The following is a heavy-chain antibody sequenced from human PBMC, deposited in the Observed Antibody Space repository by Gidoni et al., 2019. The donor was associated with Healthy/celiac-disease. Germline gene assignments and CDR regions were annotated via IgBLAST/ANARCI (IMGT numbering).Heavy chain of an antibody. D-gene: IGHD1-26*01. CDR1: GGSISSSSYY. Sequence: QLQLPESGPGLVKPSETLSLTCPVSGGSISSSSYYWGWIRQPPGKGREWIGSIYYSGSTYYNPSLKSRVTISVDTSKNQFSLKLSSVTAADTAVYYCARDPWLWGVGSRYGMDVWGQGTTVTVSS. V-gene: IGHV4-39*07. J-gene: IGHJ6*02. CDR3: ARDPWLWGVGSRYGMDV. CDR2: IYYSGST.